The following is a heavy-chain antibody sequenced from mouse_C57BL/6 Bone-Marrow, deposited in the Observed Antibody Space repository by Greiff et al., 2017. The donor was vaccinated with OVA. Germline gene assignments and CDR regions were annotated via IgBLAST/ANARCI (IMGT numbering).Heavy chain of an antibody. CDR2: IHPNSGST. CDR1: GYTFTSYW. V-gene: IGHV1-64*01. J-gene: IGHJ4*01. CDR3: AREVYYGNPYAMDY. Sequence: QVHVKQSGAELVKPGASVKLSCKASGYTFTSYWMHWVKQRPGQGLEWIGMIHPNSGSTNYNEKFKSKATLTVDKSSSTAYMQLSSLTSEDSAVYYCAREVYYGNPYAMDYWGQGTSVTVSS. D-gene: IGHD2-1*01.